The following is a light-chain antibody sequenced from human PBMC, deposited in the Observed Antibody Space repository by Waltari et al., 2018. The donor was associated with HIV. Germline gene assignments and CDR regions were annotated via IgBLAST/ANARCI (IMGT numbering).Light chain of an antibody. J-gene: IGKJ1*01. Sequence: EVVLTQSPGTVSVSPGERPTLSCRTSQSVSNNLVWYQMKPGQAPRLVIYDASTRATGIPVRFSGSGSGTEFTLTISSLQSEDFAVYYCQQYNNWPRTFGRGTKVEI. CDR1: QSVSNN. CDR3: QQYNNWPRT. CDR2: DAS. V-gene: IGKV3-15*01.